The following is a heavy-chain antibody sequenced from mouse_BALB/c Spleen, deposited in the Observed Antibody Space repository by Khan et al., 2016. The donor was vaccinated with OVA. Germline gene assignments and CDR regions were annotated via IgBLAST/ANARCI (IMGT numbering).Heavy chain of an antibody. J-gene: IGHJ3*01. Sequence: QVQLQQSGAELVRPGVSVKISCRASGYTFTDYAMHWVKQRHAKSLEWSGVISTNYGAADYNQKFQGKASMTVDRSSSTVYMELARLTSEDSAIXYCVRGGKFAYWGQGTLVTVSA. CDR2: ISTNYGAA. D-gene: IGHD1-1*02. CDR3: VRGGKFAY. CDR1: GYTFTDYA. V-gene: IGHV1S137*01.